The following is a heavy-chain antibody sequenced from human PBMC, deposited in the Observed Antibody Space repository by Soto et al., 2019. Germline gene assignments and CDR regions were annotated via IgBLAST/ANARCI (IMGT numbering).Heavy chain of an antibody. CDR1: GFSFSSYA. CDR2: LSGSVDIT. D-gene: IGHD6-19*01. CDR3: AHAPSIAVAYFDY. V-gene: IGHV3-23*01. J-gene: IGHJ4*02. Sequence: GGSLSLSCEASGFSFSSYAMSWVRQAPGKGLEWVSALSGSVDITYYADSVKGRFTISRDNSKNTLYLQMNSLRAEDTAVYYCAHAPSIAVAYFDYWGQGTLVTVSS.